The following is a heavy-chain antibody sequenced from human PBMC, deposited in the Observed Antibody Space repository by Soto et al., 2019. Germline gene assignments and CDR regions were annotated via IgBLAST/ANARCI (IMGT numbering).Heavy chain of an antibody. D-gene: IGHD6-13*01. V-gene: IGHV2-5*01. CDR1: GFSLSTDAVG. CDR3: AHRIAAPGRTLDY. J-gene: IGHJ4*02. Sequence: QITLEEFGPTLVRPTQTLTLTCTVSGFSLSTDAVGVAWIRQPPGKALEWLALIYWNDEARYKSSLNNRLTITKDTSKNQVVLTMTDMAPLDTATYFCAHRIAAPGRTLDYWGQGILVTVSS. CDR2: IYWNDEA.